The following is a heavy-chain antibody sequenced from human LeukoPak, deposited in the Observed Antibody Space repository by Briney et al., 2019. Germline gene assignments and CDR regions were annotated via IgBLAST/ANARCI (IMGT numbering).Heavy chain of an antibody. Sequence: PSETLSLTCTVSGGSISSGGYYWSWIRQHPGKGLEWIGYIYYSGSTYYNPSLKSRATISVDTSKNQFSLKLSSVTAADTAVYYCARAYDYGDSNWFDPWGQGTLVTVSS. CDR3: ARAYDYGDSNWFDP. CDR1: GGSISSGGYY. V-gene: IGHV4-31*03. D-gene: IGHD4-17*01. CDR2: IYYSGST. J-gene: IGHJ5*02.